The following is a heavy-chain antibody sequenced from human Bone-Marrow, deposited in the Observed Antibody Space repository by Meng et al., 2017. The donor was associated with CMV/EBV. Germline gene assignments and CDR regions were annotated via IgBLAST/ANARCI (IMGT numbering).Heavy chain of an antibody. Sequence: SGPTLVKPTQTLTLTCTFSGFSLSTSAEGVGWIRQPPGKALEWLALIFWNDDKRYSPSLKSRLTITKNTSKNQVVLTVTNMDPVDTATYYCARMPLYSGYDYGMDVWGQGTTVTVSS. J-gene: IGHJ6*02. CDR3: ARMPLYSGYDYGMDV. V-gene: IGHV2-5*01. CDR1: GFSLSTSAEG. CDR2: IFWNDDK. D-gene: IGHD5-12*01.